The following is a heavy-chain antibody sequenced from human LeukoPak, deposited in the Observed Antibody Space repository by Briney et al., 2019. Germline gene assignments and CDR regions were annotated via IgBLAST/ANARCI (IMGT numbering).Heavy chain of an antibody. CDR3: ARESVAAAGTFYYYYYMDV. CDR1: GGSISSYY. CDR2: IYTSGST. Sequence: PSETLSLTCTVSGGSISSYYWSWIRQPAGKGLEWIGRIYTSGSTNYNPSLKSRVTMSVDTSKNQFSLKLSSVTAADTAVYYCARESVAAAGTFYYYYYMDVWGKGTTLTISS. J-gene: IGHJ6*03. D-gene: IGHD6-13*01. V-gene: IGHV4-4*07.